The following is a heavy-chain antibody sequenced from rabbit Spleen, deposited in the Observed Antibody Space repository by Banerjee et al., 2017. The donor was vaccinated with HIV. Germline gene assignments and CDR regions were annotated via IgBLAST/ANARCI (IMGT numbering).Heavy chain of an antibody. CDR2: IYTGRGGI. D-gene: IGHD4-1*01. V-gene: IGHV1S45*01. CDR3: ARYYIFYGMDL. Sequence: QEQLVESGGGLVKPEGSLTLTCKASGVSLNDKDVMCWVRQAPGKGLEWIGAIYTGRGGIDYANWVNGRFTISSDNAQYTVDLQMNSLTAADTATYFCARYYIFYGMDLWGQGTLVTVS. CDR1: GVSLNDKDV. J-gene: IGHJ6*01.